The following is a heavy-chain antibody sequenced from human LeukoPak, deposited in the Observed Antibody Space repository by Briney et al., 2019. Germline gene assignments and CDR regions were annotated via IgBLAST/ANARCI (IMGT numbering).Heavy chain of an antibody. CDR3: ARHYDILTGYPIDY. J-gene: IGHJ4*02. CDR1: GGSISSSSYY. CDR2: IYYSGST. V-gene: IGHV4-39*01. D-gene: IGHD3-9*01. Sequence: PSETLSLTCTVSGGSISSSSYYWGWIRQPPGKGLEWIGSIYYSGSTYYNPSLKSRVTISVDTSKNQFSLKLSSVTAADTAVYYCARHYDILTGYPIDYWAREPWSPSPQ.